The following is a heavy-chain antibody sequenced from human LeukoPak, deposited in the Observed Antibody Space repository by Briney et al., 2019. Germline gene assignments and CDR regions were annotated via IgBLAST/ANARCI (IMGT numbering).Heavy chain of an antibody. J-gene: IGHJ4*02. CDR3: AKDMRLRTTVTTIGFDY. V-gene: IGHV3-9*01. D-gene: IGHD4-17*01. CDR1: GFTLDDYA. Sequence: PGRSLRLSCAASGFTLDDYATHWVRQAPGKGLEWVSGISWVSGSISYADSVKGPFTISRDNAKNSLYLQMNSLRAEVTALYYCAKDMRLRTTVTTIGFDYWGQGTLVTVSS. CDR2: ISWVSGSI.